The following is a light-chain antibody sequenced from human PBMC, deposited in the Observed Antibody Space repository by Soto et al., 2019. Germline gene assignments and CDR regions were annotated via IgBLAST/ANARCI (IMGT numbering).Light chain of an antibody. Sequence: QPVLTQSSSASASLGSSVKLTCTLSSGHSSYIIAWHQQQPGKAPRYLMKLEGSGSYNKASGVPDRFSGSSSGADRYLTISNLQFEDEADYYCETWDSNTHTVFGGGTKLTVL. CDR3: ETWDSNTHTV. CDR1: SGHSSYI. J-gene: IGLJ3*02. V-gene: IGLV4-60*02. CDR2: LEGSGSY.